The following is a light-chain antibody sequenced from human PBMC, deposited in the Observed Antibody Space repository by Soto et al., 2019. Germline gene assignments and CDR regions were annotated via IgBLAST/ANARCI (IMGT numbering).Light chain of an antibody. CDR1: SSDVGGYNY. J-gene: IGLJ1*01. CDR3: SSYTSSNTFYV. CDR2: EVS. V-gene: IGLV2-14*01. Sequence: QSVLTQPASVSGSPGQSITISCTGTSSDVGGYNYVSWFQHHPGKAPKLMIYEVSYRPSGVSNRFSGSKSGDTASLTISGLQAEDEADYYCSSYTSSNTFYVFGTGTKVTVL.